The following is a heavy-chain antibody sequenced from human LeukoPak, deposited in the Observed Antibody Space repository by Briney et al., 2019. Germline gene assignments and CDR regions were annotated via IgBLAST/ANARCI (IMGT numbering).Heavy chain of an antibody. V-gene: IGHV3-23*01. CDR2: ISGSGGST. D-gene: IGHD3-22*01. Sequence: PGGSLRLSCAASGFTFSSYAMSWVPQAPGKGLEWVSAISGSGGSTYYADSVKGRFTISRDNSKNTLYLQMNSLRAEDTAVYYCAKDLSYDSSGYRSDYWGQGTLVTVSS. CDR1: GFTFSSYA. CDR3: AKDLSYDSSGYRSDY. J-gene: IGHJ4*02.